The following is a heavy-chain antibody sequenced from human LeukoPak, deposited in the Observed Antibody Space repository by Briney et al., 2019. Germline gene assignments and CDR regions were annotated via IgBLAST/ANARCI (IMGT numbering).Heavy chain of an antibody. J-gene: IGHJ4*02. Sequence: SESLSLTCGVSGGSFSGYYWNWIRQPPGKGLEWIGEINHSGSTNYNPSLKSRVTISVDTSQKQFSLRLSSVTAADTAVYYCARGRYLTTGGGAAAGFLDYWGQGTLVTVSS. CDR2: INHSGST. CDR3: ARGRYLTTGGGAAAGFLDY. CDR1: GGSFSGYY. D-gene: IGHD6-13*01. V-gene: IGHV4-34*01.